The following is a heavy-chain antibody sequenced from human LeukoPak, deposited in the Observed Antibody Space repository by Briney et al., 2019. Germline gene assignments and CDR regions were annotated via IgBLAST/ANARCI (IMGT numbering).Heavy chain of an antibody. V-gene: IGHV1-69*05. D-gene: IGHD3-10*01. CDR2: IIPIFGTT. Sequence: SVKVSCKASGGTFSSYAISWVRQAPGQGLEWMGRIIPIFGTTNYAQKFQGRVTITTDESTSTAYMELSSLRSEDTAVYYCARTMVRGVSLEDMDVWGKGTTVTVSS. CDR1: GGTFSSYA. CDR3: ARTMVRGVSLEDMDV. J-gene: IGHJ6*03.